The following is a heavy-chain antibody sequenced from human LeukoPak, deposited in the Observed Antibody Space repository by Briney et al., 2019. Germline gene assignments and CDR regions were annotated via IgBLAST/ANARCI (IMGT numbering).Heavy chain of an antibody. CDR2: ISYDGSNK. V-gene: IGHV3-30*18. Sequence: GGSLRLSCAASGFTFSSYGMHWVRQAPGKGLEWVAVISYDGSNKYYADSVKGRFTISRDNSKNTLYLQMNSLRAEDTAVYYCAKEQDGYAILEVFDYWGQGTLVTVSS. D-gene: IGHD2-8*01. CDR3: AKEQDGYAILEVFDY. J-gene: IGHJ4*02. CDR1: GFTFSSYG.